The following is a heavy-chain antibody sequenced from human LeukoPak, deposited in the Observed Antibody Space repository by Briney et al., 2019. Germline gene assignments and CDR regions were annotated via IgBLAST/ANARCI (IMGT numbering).Heavy chain of an antibody. CDR3: ARDRGDYDFWSGSTGFDY. Sequence: KPGGSLRLSCAAPGFTFSSYSMNWVRQAPGKGLEWVSSISSSSSYIYYADSVKGRFTISRDNAKNSQYLQMNSLRAEDTAVYYCARDRGDYDFWSGSTGFDYWGQGTLVTVSS. D-gene: IGHD3-3*01. V-gene: IGHV3-21*01. CDR1: GFTFSSYS. J-gene: IGHJ4*02. CDR2: ISSSSSYI.